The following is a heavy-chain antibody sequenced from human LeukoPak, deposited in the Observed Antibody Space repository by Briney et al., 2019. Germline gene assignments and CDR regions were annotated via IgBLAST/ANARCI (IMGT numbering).Heavy chain of an antibody. D-gene: IGHD3-16*01. Sequence: GGSLRLSCAASGFTFSSYVMIWVRQAPGKGLEWVSGISGSGDSTYYADSVEGRFTISRDNSKNTLYLQMNSLRAEDTAVYYCARDMTYYYGMDVWGQGTTVTVSS. CDR3: ARDMTYYYGMDV. CDR2: ISGSGDST. J-gene: IGHJ6*02. CDR1: GFTFSSYV. V-gene: IGHV3-23*01.